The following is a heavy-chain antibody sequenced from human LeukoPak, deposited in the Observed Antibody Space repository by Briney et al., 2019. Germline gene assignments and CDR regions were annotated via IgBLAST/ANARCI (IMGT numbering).Heavy chain of an antibody. CDR2: IYSGGST. CDR3: AREKNYYYGMDV. J-gene: IGHJ6*02. V-gene: IGHV3-53*01. CDR1: GFTVSSNY. Sequence: GGSLRLSCAASGFTVSSNYMSWVRQAPGKGLEWVSVIYSGGSTYYADSVKGRFTISRDNSKNTLYLQMNSLRAEDTAVYYCAREKNYYYGMDVWGQGTTVTASS.